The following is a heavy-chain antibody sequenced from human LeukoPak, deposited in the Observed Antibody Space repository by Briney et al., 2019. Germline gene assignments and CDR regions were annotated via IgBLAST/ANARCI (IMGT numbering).Heavy chain of an antibody. J-gene: IGHJ6*02. CDR1: GFTFSHYS. CDR2: ISSDSRYI. Sequence: PGGSLRLSCAASGFTFSHYSMNWVRQAPGKGLEWVSSISSDSRYIYYADSLKGRFTISRDNAKNSLYLQMNSLRAEDTAVYYCATDYAGNSPWYYYGLGVWGQGTTVTVSS. CDR3: ATDYAGNSPWYYYGLGV. D-gene: IGHD4-23*01. V-gene: IGHV3-21*01.